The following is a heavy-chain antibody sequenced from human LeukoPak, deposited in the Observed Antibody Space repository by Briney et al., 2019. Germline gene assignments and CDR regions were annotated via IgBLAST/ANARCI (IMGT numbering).Heavy chain of an antibody. J-gene: IGHJ4*02. CDR2: IQQDESET. CDR1: GFTFSDYW. Sequence: GGSLRLSCAASGFTFSDYWMSWVRQAPGKGLEWVANIQQDESETYYVDSVKGRFTISRDNAKNSLYLQINSLRAEDTAVYYCARETRWELYDYWGQGTLVTVSS. V-gene: IGHV3-7*04. D-gene: IGHD1-26*01. CDR3: ARETRWELYDY.